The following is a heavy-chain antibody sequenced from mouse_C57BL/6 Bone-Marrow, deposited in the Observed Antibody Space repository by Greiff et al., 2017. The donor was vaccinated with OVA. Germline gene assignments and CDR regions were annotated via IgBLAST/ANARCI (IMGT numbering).Heavy chain of an antibody. Sequence: EVQLVESGGGLVQPGGSLKLSCAASGFTFSDYYMYWVRQTPEKRLEWVAYISNGGGSTYYPDTVKGRFTISRDNAKNTLYLQMSRLKSEDTAMYYCARHADYYGSSFAYWGQGTLVTVSA. CDR1: GFTFSDYY. D-gene: IGHD1-1*01. V-gene: IGHV5-12*01. J-gene: IGHJ3*01. CDR3: ARHADYYGSSFAY. CDR2: ISNGGGST.